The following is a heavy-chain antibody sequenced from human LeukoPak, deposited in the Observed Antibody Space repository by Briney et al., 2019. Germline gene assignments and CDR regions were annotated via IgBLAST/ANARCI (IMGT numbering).Heavy chain of an antibody. CDR3: AKDREGYVSSGMDV. CDR2: ISWSSGSI. J-gene: IGHJ6*02. Sequence: GRSLRLSCAASGFSFDDYAMHWVRQAPGKGLEWVSGISWSSGSIGHADSVKGRFTISRDNAKNSLYLQMNSLRAEDTALYYCAKDREGYVSSGMDVWGQGTTVTVSS. CDR1: GFSFDDYA. D-gene: IGHD3-10*02. V-gene: IGHV3-9*01.